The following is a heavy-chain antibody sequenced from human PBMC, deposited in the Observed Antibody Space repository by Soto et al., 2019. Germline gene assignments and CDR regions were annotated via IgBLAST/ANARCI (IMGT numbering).Heavy chain of an antibody. V-gene: IGHV4-39*07. Sequence: PSETLSLTCSVSDDSINSDKYYWGWIRQPPGKGLEWIGNIYYRGNAYYNPSLQTRVTISLDKSKSQFSLKLNSVTAADTAVYYCARAGRGAAAGNFDYWGQGTLVTVSS. J-gene: IGHJ4*02. CDR3: ARAGRGAAAGNFDY. D-gene: IGHD6-13*01. CDR2: IYYRGNA. CDR1: DDSINSDKYY.